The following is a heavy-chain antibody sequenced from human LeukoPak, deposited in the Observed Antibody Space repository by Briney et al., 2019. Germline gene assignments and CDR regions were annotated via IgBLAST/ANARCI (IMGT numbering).Heavy chain of an antibody. V-gene: IGHV4-4*07. CDR3: AREGSMTSRPFVSNDY. D-gene: IGHD6-6*01. CDR2: IHTSGNT. Sequence: DPSETLSLTCTVSGGSITSFYWSWIRQPAGKGLEWIGRIHTSGNTDYNPSLKSRVTMSIDTSKNQFSLNLRSVTAADKAVYFCAREGSMTSRPFVSNDYWGQGTLVTVSS. CDR1: GGSITSFY. J-gene: IGHJ4*02.